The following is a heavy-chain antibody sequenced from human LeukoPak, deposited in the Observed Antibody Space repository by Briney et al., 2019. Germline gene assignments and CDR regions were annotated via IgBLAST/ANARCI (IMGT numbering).Heavy chain of an antibody. J-gene: IGHJ4*02. V-gene: IGHV4-59*01. Sequence: SETLSLTCTVSGGSISSYYWSWIRQPPGKGLEWIGYIYYSGSTNYNPSLKSRVTISVDTSKNQFSLKLSSVTAADTAVYYCAGTDTAMVTAFDYWGQGTLVTVSS. D-gene: IGHD5-18*01. CDR3: AGTDTAMVTAFDY. CDR2: IYYSGST. CDR1: GGSISSYY.